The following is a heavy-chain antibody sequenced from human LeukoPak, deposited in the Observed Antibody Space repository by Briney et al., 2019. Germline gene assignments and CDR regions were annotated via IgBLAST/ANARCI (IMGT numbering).Heavy chain of an antibody. CDR3: ARRSDGDYVPNYYYGMDV. CDR2: IYTSGST. V-gene: IGHV4-61*02. Sequence: SETLSLTCTVSGGSISSGSYYWSWIRQPAGKGLEWIGRIYTSGSTNYNPSLKSRVTISVDTSKNQFSLKLSSVTAADTAVYYCARRSDGDYVPNYYYGMDVWGQGTTVTASS. J-gene: IGHJ6*02. CDR1: GGSISSGSYY. D-gene: IGHD4-17*01.